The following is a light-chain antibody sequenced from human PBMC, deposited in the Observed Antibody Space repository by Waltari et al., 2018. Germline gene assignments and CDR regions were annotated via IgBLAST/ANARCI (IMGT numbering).Light chain of an antibody. J-gene: IGKJ4*01. V-gene: IGKV3-15*01. CDR1: QSVKNN. Sequence: ESVMMQSPATLSVSPGERATLSCRASQSVKNNLAWYQQKPGQAPRLLIYAGSTRATGVPARFSGSGSGTEFTLTISSLQSEDSAVYYCQQYDRWPPLTFGGGTKVEIK. CDR2: AGS. CDR3: QQYDRWPPLT.